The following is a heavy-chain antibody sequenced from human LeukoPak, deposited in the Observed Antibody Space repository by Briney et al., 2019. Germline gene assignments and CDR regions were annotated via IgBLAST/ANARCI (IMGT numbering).Heavy chain of an antibody. CDR2: IYYSGST. D-gene: IGHD3-3*01. CDR3: ARDASPYDFWSGYHMPAWFDP. V-gene: IGHV4-30-4*01. CDR1: GGSISSGDYY. J-gene: IGHJ5*02. Sequence: PSQTLSLTCTVSGGSISSGDYYWSWIRLPPGKGLEWIGYIYYSGSTYYNPSLKSRVTISVDTSKNQFSLKLSSVTAADTAVYYCARDASPYDFWSGYHMPAWFDPWGQGTLVTVSS.